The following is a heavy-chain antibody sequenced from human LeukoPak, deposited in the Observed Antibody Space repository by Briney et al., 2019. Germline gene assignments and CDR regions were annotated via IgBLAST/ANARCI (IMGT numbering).Heavy chain of an antibody. J-gene: IGHJ4*02. CDR2: IKSKTDGGTT. CDR1: GFTFSNAW. CDR3: TVVKYQLPFR. D-gene: IGHD2-2*01. Sequence: GGSLRLSCAAAGFTFSNAWMSWVRQAPGKGLEWVGLIKSKTDGGTTDHAAPVKGRFTISRDDSKNTLYLQMGSLKTDDSAVYYCTVVKYQLPFRWGQGTLVTVSS. V-gene: IGHV3-15*01.